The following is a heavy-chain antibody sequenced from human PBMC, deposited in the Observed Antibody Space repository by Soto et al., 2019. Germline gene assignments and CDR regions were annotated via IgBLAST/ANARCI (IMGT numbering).Heavy chain of an antibody. D-gene: IGHD3-10*01. CDR2: IYHSGST. J-gene: IGHJ3*02. CDR1: GGSISSHDYS. Sequence: QLQLQESGSGLVKPSQTLSLTCAVSGGSISSHDYSWSWIRQPPGKGLEWIGYIYHSGSTYYNPSLKSRVTISVDRAKKQFSLKLSSVTVADTAIYYCARTLSITMVRGVYFRTDAFDIWGHGTMVTVSS. CDR3: ARTLSITMVRGVYFRTDAFDI. V-gene: IGHV4-30-2*01.